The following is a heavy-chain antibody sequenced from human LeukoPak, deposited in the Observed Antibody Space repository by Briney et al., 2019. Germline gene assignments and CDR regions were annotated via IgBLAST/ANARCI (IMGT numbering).Heavy chain of an antibody. CDR1: GYTLSSYY. Sequence: GASVKVSCKASGYTLSSYYFHWVRQAPGQGLEWMGIISARDGDKNYAQKFQGRVTMTTDTSTSTAYMELRSLRSDDTAVYYCARDRGSLLDPARYCSSTSCRKAPDYWGQGTLVTVSS. V-gene: IGHV1-18*01. J-gene: IGHJ4*02. CDR3: ARDRGSLLDPARYCSSTSCRKAPDY. D-gene: IGHD2-2*01. CDR2: ISARDGDK.